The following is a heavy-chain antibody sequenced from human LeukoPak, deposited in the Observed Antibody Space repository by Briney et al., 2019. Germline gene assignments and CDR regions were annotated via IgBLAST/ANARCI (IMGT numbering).Heavy chain of an antibody. J-gene: IGHJ4*02. V-gene: IGHV3-48*03. CDR2: ISSSGSTI. CDR1: GFTFSSYE. Sequence: GGSLRLSCAASGFTFSSYEMNWVRQAPGKGLEWVSYISSSGSTIYYADSVKGRFTISRDNAKSSVYLQMNSLRAEDTAVYYCARDPGSGYEEHFDYWGQGTLVTVSS. D-gene: IGHD5-12*01. CDR3: ARDPGSGYEEHFDY.